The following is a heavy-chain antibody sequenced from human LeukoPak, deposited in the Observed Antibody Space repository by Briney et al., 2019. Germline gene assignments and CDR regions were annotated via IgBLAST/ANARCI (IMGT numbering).Heavy chain of an antibody. Sequence: NHGESLKISCKGPGYSFTSYWIGWVRQMPGKGLEWMGIIYPGNSDTRYSPSFQGQVTISADKSISTAYLQWSSLKASDTAMYYCARRVAVAGGGVDYWGQGTLVTVSS. V-gene: IGHV5-51*01. CDR1: GYSFTSYW. J-gene: IGHJ4*02. D-gene: IGHD6-19*01. CDR2: IYPGNSDT. CDR3: ARRVAVAGGGVDY.